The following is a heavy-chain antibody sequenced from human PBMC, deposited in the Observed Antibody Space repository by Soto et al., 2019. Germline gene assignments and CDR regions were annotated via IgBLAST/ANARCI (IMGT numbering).Heavy chain of an antibody. Sequence: EAHLFESGGGLVQPWGSLSLSCAVSGVTINYHAMGWVRQAPGKGLEWLSAIGPRGRDTYYADSVKGRFSISRDTSKNTVSLQMYSRRADDTAVYYCAILGGTYYAFDFWGQGTLFTVS. D-gene: IGHD1-26*01. CDR2: IGPRGRDT. CDR1: GVTINYHA. V-gene: IGHV3-23*01. J-gene: IGHJ3*01. CDR3: AILGGTYYAFDF.